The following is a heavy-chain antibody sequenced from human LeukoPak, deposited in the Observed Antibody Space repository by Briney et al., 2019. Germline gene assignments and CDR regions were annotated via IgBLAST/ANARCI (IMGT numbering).Heavy chain of an antibody. V-gene: IGHV3-23*01. D-gene: IGHD6-6*01. CDR3: AKDSSYYFDY. CDR2: ISGSGVST. CDR1: GFTFSSYA. J-gene: IGHJ4*02. Sequence: GGSLRLSCAASGFTFSSYAMSWVRQAPGKGLEWVSGISGSGVSTYYADSVKGRFTISRDNSKNTLYLQMNSLRAEDTAVYYCAKDSSYYFDYWGQGTLVTVSS.